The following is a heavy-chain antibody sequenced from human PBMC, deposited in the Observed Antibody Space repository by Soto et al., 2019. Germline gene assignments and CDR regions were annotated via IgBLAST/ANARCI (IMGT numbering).Heavy chain of an antibody. V-gene: IGHV3-23*01. CDR3: AKLSRYSVRWLYYFDY. J-gene: IGHJ4*02. Sequence: GGSLRLSCTASGFIFSSYAMSWVRQAPGKGLEWVSSITASGADTYYADSVKGRFSISRDNSEKAVHLQMNSLRDEDTAVYYCAKLSRYSVRWLYYFDYWGQGTLVTVSS. CDR1: GFIFSSYA. CDR2: ITASGADT. D-gene: IGHD5-18*01.